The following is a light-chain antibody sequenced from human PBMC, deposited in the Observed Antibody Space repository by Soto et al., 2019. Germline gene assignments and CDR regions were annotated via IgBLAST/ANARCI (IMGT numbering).Light chain of an antibody. CDR1: QNVETKY. CDR3: QQYGSSGT. CDR2: GAS. Sequence: LPKYPSPQSLSPGERATLSCRASQNVETKYLAWYQFKPGKAPRIIIFGASGRATGIPDRLSGSGSGTDFTLAIRRLEPEDFAVYDCQQYGSSGTFGQGTQVEIK. J-gene: IGKJ1*01. V-gene: IGKV3-20*01.